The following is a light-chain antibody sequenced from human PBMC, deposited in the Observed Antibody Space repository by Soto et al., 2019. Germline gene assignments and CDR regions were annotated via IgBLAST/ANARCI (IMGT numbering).Light chain of an antibody. J-gene: IGLJ3*02. CDR3: SSYTSGSTWV. CDR2: EVS. Sequence: QSALTQPASVSGSPGQSITISCTGTSSDVGAYNYVYWYQQHPGKAPKLMIYEVSNRPSWVSNRFSGSKSGNTASLTISGLQAEDEGDYYCSSYTSGSTWVFGGGTKVTVL. V-gene: IGLV2-14*01. CDR1: SSDVGAYNY.